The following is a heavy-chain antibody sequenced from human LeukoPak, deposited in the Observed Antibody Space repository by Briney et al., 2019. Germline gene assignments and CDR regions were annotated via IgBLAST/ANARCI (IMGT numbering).Heavy chain of an antibody. V-gene: IGHV3-30*04. D-gene: IGHD3-22*01. J-gene: IGHJ4*02. CDR3: AKVREGSGYYFDY. CDR2: ISYDGDNK. Sequence: GGSLRLSCAASGFTFSRYVMIWVRQAPGKGLQWVSTISYDGDNKYYADSVKGRFTISRDNSKNTLYLQMNSLRNEDTAVYYCAKVREGSGYYFDYWGQGTLVTVSS. CDR1: GFTFSRYV.